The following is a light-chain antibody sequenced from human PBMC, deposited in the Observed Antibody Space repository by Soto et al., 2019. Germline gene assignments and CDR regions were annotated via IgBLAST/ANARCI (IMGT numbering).Light chain of an antibody. CDR1: QTISDN. CDR2: GAS. V-gene: IGKV3-15*01. Sequence: EIVLTQSPATLSVSPGERATLSCRTSQTISDNLAWYQQRPGQAPRLLIYGASTRATGVPARFSGGGSGTEFTLTISSLQSEDFAVYYCQQYNNWRTF. J-gene: IGKJ1*01. CDR3: QQYNNWRT.